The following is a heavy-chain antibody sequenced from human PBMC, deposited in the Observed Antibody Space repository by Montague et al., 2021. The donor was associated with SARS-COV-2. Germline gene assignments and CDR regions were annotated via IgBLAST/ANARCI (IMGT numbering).Heavy chain of an antibody. D-gene: IGHD3-10*01. J-gene: IGHJ4*02. CDR1: GGSIGSYY. CDR2: IHYSGSN. CDR3: ARSLDTSGTYYLTY. V-gene: IGHV4-59*01. Sequence: SETLSLTCSVSGGSIGSYYWSWLRQPPGKGLEWMGHIHYSGSNTYNPSFQSRVTISIDKPKNQFSLKLSSVTAADTAVYYCARSLDTSGTYYLTYWGQGTLVTVSS.